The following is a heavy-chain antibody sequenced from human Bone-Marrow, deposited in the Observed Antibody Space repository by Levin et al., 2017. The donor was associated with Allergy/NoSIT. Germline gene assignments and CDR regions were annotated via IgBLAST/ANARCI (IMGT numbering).Heavy chain of an antibody. CDR2: IYYSGST. D-gene: IGHD6-19*01. CDR1: GGSISSGGYY. CDR3: ARIGVATHDRRVDY. Sequence: SETLSLTCTVSGGSISSGGYYWSWIRQHPGKGLEWIGYIYYSGSTYYNPSLKSRVTISVDTSKNQFSLKLSSVTAADTAVYYCARIGVATHDRRVDYWGQGTLVTVSS. V-gene: IGHV4-31*03. J-gene: IGHJ4*02.